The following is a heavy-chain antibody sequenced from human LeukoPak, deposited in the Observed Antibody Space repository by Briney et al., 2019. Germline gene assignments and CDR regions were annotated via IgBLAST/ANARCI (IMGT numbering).Heavy chain of an antibody. CDR3: ARQGRRDGYNRGRGGYYGMDV. J-gene: IGHJ6*02. V-gene: IGHV1-18*01. D-gene: IGHD5-24*01. Sequence: ASVKVSCKASGYTFTSYGTSWVRQAPGQGLEWMGWISAYNGNTNYAQKLQGRVTMTTDTSTSTAYMELRSLRSDDTAVYYCARQGRRDGYNRGRGGYYGMDVWGQGTTVTVFS. CDR1: GYTFTSYG. CDR2: ISAYNGNT.